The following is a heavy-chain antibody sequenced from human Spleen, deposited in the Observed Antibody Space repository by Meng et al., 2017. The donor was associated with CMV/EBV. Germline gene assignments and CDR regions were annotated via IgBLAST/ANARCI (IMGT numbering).Heavy chain of an antibody. CDR1: GFPFNNAW. D-gene: IGHD3-16*02. J-gene: IGHJ6*02. CDR3: TTVPVMCYTDTCYRGLDV. Sequence: GGSLRLSCAASGFPFNNAWMNWVRQAPGKGLEWVGRIKSRTDGTTTDYAAPVKGRFSISRDDSKNTLYLQMNSLKIEDTAVYYCTTVPVMCYTDTCYRGLDVWGQGTTVTVSS. CDR2: IKSRTDGTTT. V-gene: IGHV3-15*05.